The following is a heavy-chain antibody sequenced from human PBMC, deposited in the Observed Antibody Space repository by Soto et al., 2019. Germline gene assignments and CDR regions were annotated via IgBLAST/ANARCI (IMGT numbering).Heavy chain of an antibody. CDR2: IKSKNDGEAR. CDR1: GFMFSSAW. D-gene: IGHD1-1*01. Sequence: EVQVVESGGDLVEPGGSLRLSCVTSGFMFSSAWMSWVRQGPGKGLEWVARIKSKNDGEARDYAAPVNGRFSISRDDSKSTVYLQMNSLRVEDTALYYCVEGWNDFWGQGTLVTVSS. J-gene: IGHJ4*02. V-gene: IGHV3-15*01. CDR3: VEGWNDF.